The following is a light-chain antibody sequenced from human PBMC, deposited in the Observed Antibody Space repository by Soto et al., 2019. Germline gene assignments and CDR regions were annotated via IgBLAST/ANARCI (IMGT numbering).Light chain of an antibody. CDR2: EVD. V-gene: IGLV2-14*01. J-gene: IGLJ2*01. Sequence: QSVLTQPASVSGSPGQSITTSCTGTSSDVGGYNYVSWYQQHPGKAPKLMIYEVDNRPSGLSNRFSGSKSGNTASLTISGLQAEDEADYYCSSYTSSSTVLFGGGTKLTVL. CDR1: SSDVGGYNY. CDR3: SSYTSSSTVL.